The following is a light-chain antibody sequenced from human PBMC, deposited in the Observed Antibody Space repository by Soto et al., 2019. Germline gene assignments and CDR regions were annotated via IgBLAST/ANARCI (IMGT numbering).Light chain of an antibody. CDR3: QQSDNLPFT. Sequence: DIQMTQSPSSLSGSVGDRVTMSCKASQDITTYLHWYQQKPGKAPQLLIHDASNLEAGVPSRFSGSGSGTHFSLTISSLQPEDFATYYCQQSDNLPFTFGGGTRVDIK. J-gene: IGKJ3*01. V-gene: IGKV1-33*01. CDR1: QDITTY. CDR2: DAS.